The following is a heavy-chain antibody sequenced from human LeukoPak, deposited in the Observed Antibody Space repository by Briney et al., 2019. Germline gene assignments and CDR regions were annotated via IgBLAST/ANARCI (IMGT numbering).Heavy chain of an antibody. Sequence: GASVKVSCKASGYTFTSNYMHWVRQAPGEGLEWMGIINPTGGSTSYAQKFQGRVTMTRDTSTSTVYMELSSLRSEDTAVYYCARDHYHKIHSVMVTAPDYWGQGTLVTVSS. CDR1: GYTFTSNY. V-gene: IGHV1-46*01. D-gene: IGHD2-21*02. CDR2: INPTGGST. J-gene: IGHJ4*02. CDR3: ARDHYHKIHSVMVTAPDY.